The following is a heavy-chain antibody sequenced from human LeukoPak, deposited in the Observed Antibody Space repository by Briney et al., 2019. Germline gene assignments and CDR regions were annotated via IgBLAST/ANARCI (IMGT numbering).Heavy chain of an antibody. Sequence: SETLSLTCAVYGGSFSGYYWSWIRQPPGKRLEWIGEINHSGSTNYNPSLKSRVTISVDTSKNQFSLKLSSVTAADTAVYYCARKSRIAAAVTAGGIDYWGQGTLVTVSS. CDR2: INHSGST. J-gene: IGHJ4*02. CDR1: GGSFSGYY. D-gene: IGHD6-13*01. CDR3: ARKSRIAAAVTAGGIDY. V-gene: IGHV4-34*01.